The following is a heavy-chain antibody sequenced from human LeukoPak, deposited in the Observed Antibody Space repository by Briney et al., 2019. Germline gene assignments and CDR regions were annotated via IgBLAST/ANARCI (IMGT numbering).Heavy chain of an antibody. V-gene: IGHV4-59*01. CDR2: FYYSGST. D-gene: IGHD5-24*01. Sequence: SETLSLTCTVSGGSISSYYWSWIRQPPGKGLEWIGYFYYSGSTNYNPSLKSRVTISVDTSKNQFSLKVSSVTAADTAVYYCARGGEMATPNNWFDPWGQGTLVTVSS. CDR1: GGSISSYY. J-gene: IGHJ5*02. CDR3: ARGGEMATPNNWFDP.